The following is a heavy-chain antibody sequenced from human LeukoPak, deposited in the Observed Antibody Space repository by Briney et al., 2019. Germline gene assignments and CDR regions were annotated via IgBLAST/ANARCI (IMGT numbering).Heavy chain of an antibody. CDR3: AREGYDSSGYAVDY. J-gene: IGHJ4*02. CDR2: IYYSGST. D-gene: IGHD3-22*01. Sequence: SQTLSLTCTVSGGSISSGGYYWSWIRRHPGKGLEWIGYIYYSGSTYYNPSLKSRVTISVDTSKNQFSLKLSSVTAADTAVYYCAREGYDSSGYAVDYWGQGTLVTVSS. CDR1: GGSISSGGYY. V-gene: IGHV4-31*03.